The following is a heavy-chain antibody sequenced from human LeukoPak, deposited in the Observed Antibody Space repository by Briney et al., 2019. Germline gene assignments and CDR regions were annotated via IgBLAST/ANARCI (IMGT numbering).Heavy chain of an antibody. J-gene: IGHJ4*02. Sequence: PSETLSLTCTVSGGSISPYYWSWIRQFPGKGLEWIGCIHYSGSTIYNPSLKSRVSISVDTSKNQFSLKLSSATAADTAVYYCAGPTSSGWHGDFDYWGQGTLVTVSS. CDR3: AGPTSSGWHGDFDY. CDR2: IHYSGST. CDR1: GGSISPYY. D-gene: IGHD6-19*01. V-gene: IGHV4-59*08.